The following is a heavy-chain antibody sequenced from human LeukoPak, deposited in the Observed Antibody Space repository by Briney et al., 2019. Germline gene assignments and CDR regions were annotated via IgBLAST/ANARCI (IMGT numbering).Heavy chain of an antibody. CDR1: GGSISSSSYY. D-gene: IGHD1-7*01. Sequence: PSETLSLTCTVSGGSISSSSYYWGWIRQPPGKGLEWIGEINHSGSTNYNPSLKSRVTISVDTSKNQFSLKLSSVTAADTAVYYCARAQFELRLYYYYGMDVWGQGTTVTVSS. V-gene: IGHV4-39*07. J-gene: IGHJ6*02. CDR2: INHSGST. CDR3: ARAQFELRLYYYYGMDV.